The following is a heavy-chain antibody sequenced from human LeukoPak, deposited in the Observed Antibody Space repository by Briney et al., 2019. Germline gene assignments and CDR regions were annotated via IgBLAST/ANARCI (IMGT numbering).Heavy chain of an antibody. J-gene: IGHJ4*02. CDR2: IYYSGST. D-gene: IGHD3-10*01. CDR3: ARTMEDYYGSAFDY. CDR1: GGSISSYY. V-gene: IGHV4-59*01. Sequence: SETLSLTCTVSGGSISSYYWSWIRQPPGKGLEWIGYIYYSGSTNYNPSLKSRVTISVDTSKNQFSLKLSSVTAADTAVYYCARTMEDYYGSAFDYWAREPWSPSPQ.